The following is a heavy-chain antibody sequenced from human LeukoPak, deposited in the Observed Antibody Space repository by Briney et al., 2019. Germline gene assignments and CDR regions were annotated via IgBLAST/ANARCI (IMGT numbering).Heavy chain of an antibody. Sequence: GESLRLSCAASGFIFNGHWMHWVRQAPGKGLMWVSHIIGDMSSTNYADSVKGRFTISRDNAKNTLYLQMNSLRAEDTAVYYCTRDVGFCSGGRCFPSGPADYWGQGTLVTVSS. J-gene: IGHJ4*02. CDR1: GFIFNGHW. V-gene: IGHV3-74*01. CDR3: TRDVGFCSGGRCFPSGPADY. CDR2: IIGDMSST. D-gene: IGHD2-15*01.